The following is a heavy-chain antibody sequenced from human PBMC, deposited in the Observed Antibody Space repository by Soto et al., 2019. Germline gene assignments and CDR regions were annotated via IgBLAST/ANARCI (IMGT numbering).Heavy chain of an antibody. CDR3: AKDRWPVTTIDFGN. CDR2: ITSSGSTT. CDR1: GFSFASYA. J-gene: IGHJ4*02. D-gene: IGHD4-17*01. V-gene: IGHV3-23*01. Sequence: EVQLLESGGGLVQPGGSLRLSCAASGFSFASYAMSWVRQAPGKGLEWVSAITSSGSTTYYADSVKGRFTISRDNSKKMLYLQMDSLRAEDTAVYYCAKDRWPVTTIDFGNWGQGTLVTVSS.